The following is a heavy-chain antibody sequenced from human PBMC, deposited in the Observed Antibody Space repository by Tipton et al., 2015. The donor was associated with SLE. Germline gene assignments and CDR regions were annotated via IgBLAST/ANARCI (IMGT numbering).Heavy chain of an antibody. CDR2: IFYYSGTT. CDR1: GGSISSGRYY. Sequence: TLSLTCTVSGGSISSGRYYWSWIRQHPGKGLEWIGYIFYYSGTTNYNPSLKSRITISVDTSKSQFSLKLSSMTAADTAVYYCARDSTSGWHDYWGQGTLVTVSS. J-gene: IGHJ4*02. CDR3: ARDSTSGWHDY. V-gene: IGHV4-61*01. D-gene: IGHD6-25*01.